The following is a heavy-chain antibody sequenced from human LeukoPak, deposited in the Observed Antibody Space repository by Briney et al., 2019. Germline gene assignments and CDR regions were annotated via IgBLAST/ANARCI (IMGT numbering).Heavy chain of an antibody. D-gene: IGHD2-2*01. CDR1: GGTFSSYA. CDR2: IIPIFGTA. Sequence: SVKVSCKASGGTFSSYAISWVRQAPGQGLEWMGGIIPIFGTANYAQKFQGRVTITADESTSTAYMELSSLRSEETAVYYCASSFEYQLLYGMDVWGKGTTVTVSS. V-gene: IGHV1-69*13. CDR3: ASSFEYQLLYGMDV. J-gene: IGHJ6*04.